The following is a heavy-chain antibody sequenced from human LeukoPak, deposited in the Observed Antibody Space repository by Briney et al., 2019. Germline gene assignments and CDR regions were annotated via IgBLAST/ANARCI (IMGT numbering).Heavy chain of an antibody. CDR3: ARERGSGSYHPFDP. V-gene: IGHV3-7*01. Sequence: PGGSLRLSCAASGFTFSSHWMSWVRQAPGKGLEWVANIKQDGTEKYYVDSVKGRFTISRDNAKSSLYLQMNSLRAEDTAVYYCARERGSGSYHPFDPWGQGTLATVSS. CDR2: IKQDGTEK. D-gene: IGHD3-10*01. CDR1: GFTFSSHW. J-gene: IGHJ5*02.